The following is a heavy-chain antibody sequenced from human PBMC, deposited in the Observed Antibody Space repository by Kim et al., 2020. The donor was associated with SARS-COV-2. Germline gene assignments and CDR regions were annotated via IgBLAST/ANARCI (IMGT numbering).Heavy chain of an antibody. V-gene: IGHV1-2*02. CDR2: GT. CDR3: ARDGGGMDV. D-gene: IGHD3-3*01. J-gene: IGHJ6*02. Sequence: GTNYARKCQGRGTMTRDTSSSTAYMELSRLRSDDTAVYYCARDGGGMDVWGQGTTVTVSS.